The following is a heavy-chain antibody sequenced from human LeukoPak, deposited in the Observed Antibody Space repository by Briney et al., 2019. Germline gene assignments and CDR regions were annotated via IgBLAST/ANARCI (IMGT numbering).Heavy chain of an antibody. CDR3: AREMVRGVIRPDAFDI. V-gene: IGHV1-69*05. CDR1: GGTFSSYA. CDR2: IIPILGTA. Sequence: SVKVSRKASGGTFSSYAISWVRQAPGRGLEWMGGIIPILGTANYAQKFQGRVTITTDESTSTAYMELSSLRSEDTAVYYCAREMVRGVIRPDAFDIWGQGTMVTVSS. J-gene: IGHJ3*02. D-gene: IGHD3-10*01.